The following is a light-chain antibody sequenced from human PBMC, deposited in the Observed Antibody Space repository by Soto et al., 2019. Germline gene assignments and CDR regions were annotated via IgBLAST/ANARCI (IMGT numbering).Light chain of an antibody. V-gene: IGKV3-15*01. CDR2: GAS. CDR1: QSVSSY. J-gene: IGKJ4*01. Sequence: EIVLAQSPATLSLSPGERATLSCRASQSVSSYLAWYQQKPGQAPRLLIYGASTRATGIPARFSGSGSGTEFTLTISSLQSEDFAVYYCQQYNNWLALTFGGGTKVDI. CDR3: QQYNNWLALT.